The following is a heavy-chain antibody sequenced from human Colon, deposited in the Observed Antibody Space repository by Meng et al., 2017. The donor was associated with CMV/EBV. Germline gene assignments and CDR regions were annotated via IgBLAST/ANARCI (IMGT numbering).Heavy chain of an antibody. CDR2: IKQDGSEK. V-gene: IGHV3-7*01. Sequence: GGSLRLSCTASGLTFSDSFMSWVRQAPGKGLEWVANIKQDGSEKFYVDSVKGRFTISRDNARKSVYLQMDSLRAEDTAVYYCARLVVGDNDYFDYWGQRTLVTVSS. CDR3: ARLVVGDNDYFDY. CDR1: GLTFSDSF. D-gene: IGHD2-15*01. J-gene: IGHJ4*02.